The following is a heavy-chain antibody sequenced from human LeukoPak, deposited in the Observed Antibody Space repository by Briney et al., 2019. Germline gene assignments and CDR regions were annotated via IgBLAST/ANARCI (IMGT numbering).Heavy chain of an antibody. CDR2: IVPIFGTA. CDR3: ARDSGYDVGAMAYFDY. Sequence: SVKVSCKASGGTFSSYAVSWVRQAPGQGLEWMGGIVPIFGTANYAQKFQGRVTITTDESTGTAYMELSSLRSEDTAVYYCARDSGYDVGAMAYFDYWGQGTLVTVSS. CDR1: GGTFSSYA. D-gene: IGHD5-12*01. J-gene: IGHJ4*02. V-gene: IGHV1-69*05.